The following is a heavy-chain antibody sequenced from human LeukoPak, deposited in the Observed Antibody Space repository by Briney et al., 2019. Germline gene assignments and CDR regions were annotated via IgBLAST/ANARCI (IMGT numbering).Heavy chain of an antibody. CDR3: AYRRGPNWFDP. CDR1: GFSLSTSGVG. V-gene: IGHV2-5*02. J-gene: IGHJ5*02. Sequence: SGPTLVKPTQTLTLTFTFSGFSLSTSGVGVGWIRQPPGKALEWLALIYWDDDKRYSPSLKSRLTITKDTSKNQVVLTMTNMDPVDTATYYCAYRRGPNWFDPWGQGTLVTVSS. CDR2: IYWDDDK.